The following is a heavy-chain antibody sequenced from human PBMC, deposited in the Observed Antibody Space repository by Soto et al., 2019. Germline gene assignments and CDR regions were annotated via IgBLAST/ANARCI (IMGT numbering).Heavy chain of an antibody. CDR2: ISYDGSNK. D-gene: IGHD6-6*01. CDR1: GFTFSSYA. Sequence: VQLVESGGGVVQPGRSLRLSCAASGFTFSSYAMHWVRQAPGKGLEWVAVISYDGSNKYYADSVKGRFTISRDNSKNTLYLQMNSLRAEDTAVYYCARGPIAARLYYYYGMDVWGQGTTVTVSS. J-gene: IGHJ6*02. CDR3: ARGPIAARLYYYYGMDV. V-gene: IGHV3-30-3*01.